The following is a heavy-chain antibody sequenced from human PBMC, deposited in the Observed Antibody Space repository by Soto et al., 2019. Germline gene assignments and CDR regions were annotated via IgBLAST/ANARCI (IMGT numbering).Heavy chain of an antibody. CDR3: ARGPLYCSGGSCYSHFDY. CDR2: ISSSSSTI. V-gene: IGHV3-48*02. J-gene: IGHJ4*02. D-gene: IGHD2-15*01. Sequence: EVQLVESGGGLVQPGGSLRLSCGASGFTFSSYSMNWVRQAPGKGLEWVSYISSSSSTIYYADSVKGRFTISRDNAKNSLYLQMNSLRDEDTAVYYCARGPLYCSGGSCYSHFDYWGQGTLVTVSS. CDR1: GFTFSSYS.